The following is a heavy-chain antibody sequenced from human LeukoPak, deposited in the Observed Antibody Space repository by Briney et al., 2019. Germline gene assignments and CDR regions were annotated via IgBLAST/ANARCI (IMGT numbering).Heavy chain of an antibody. CDR2: IKQDGSEK. J-gene: IGHJ4*02. D-gene: IGHD3-22*01. CDR1: GFTFSSYA. Sequence: GGSLRLSCAASGFTFSSYAMSWVRQAPGKGLEWVANIKQDGSEKYYVDSVKGRFTISRDNAKNSLYLQMNSLGAEDTAVYYCARDQARNYYDSRGGFDYWGQGTLVTVSS. V-gene: IGHV3-7*01. CDR3: ARDQARNYYDSRGGFDY.